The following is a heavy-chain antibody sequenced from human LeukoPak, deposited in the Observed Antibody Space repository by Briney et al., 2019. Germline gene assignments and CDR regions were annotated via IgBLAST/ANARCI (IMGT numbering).Heavy chain of an antibody. V-gene: IGHV4-4*02. Sequence: PSETLSLTCAVSGGSISSNNWWSWVRQPPGKGLEWIGEIYHSGTANYNPSLKSRVTMSVDKSKNQFSLKLSSVTAADTAVYYCARDLHVDTAMVLRAFDIWGQGTMVTVSS. CDR3: ARDLHVDTAMVLRAFDI. J-gene: IGHJ3*02. CDR2: IYHSGTA. D-gene: IGHD5-18*01. CDR1: GGSISSNNW.